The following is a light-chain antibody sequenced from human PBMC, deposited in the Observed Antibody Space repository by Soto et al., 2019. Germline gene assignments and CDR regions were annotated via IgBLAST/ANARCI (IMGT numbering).Light chain of an antibody. Sequence: EIVLTQSPGTLSLSPGERATLSCRASQSVSSSYLAWYQQKPGQAPRHLIHGASSRATGIPDRISGSGSGTDFTLTISRLEPEDFAVYYCQQYGSSPITFGQGTRLEIK. CDR2: GAS. V-gene: IGKV3-20*01. CDR1: QSVSSSY. J-gene: IGKJ5*01. CDR3: QQYGSSPIT.